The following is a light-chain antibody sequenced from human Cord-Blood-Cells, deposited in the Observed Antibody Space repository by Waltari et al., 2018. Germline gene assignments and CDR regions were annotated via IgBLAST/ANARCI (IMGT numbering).Light chain of an antibody. J-gene: IGKJ1*01. V-gene: IGKV1-39*01. Sequence: DIQMTQSPSSLSASVRDRVTLTCRASQSISSYLNWYQQKPGKAPKLLIYAASSLQSGVPSRFSGSGSGTDFTLTISSLQPVDFATYYCQQSYSTPRTFGQGTKVEIK. CDR2: AAS. CDR3: QQSYSTPRT. CDR1: QSISSY.